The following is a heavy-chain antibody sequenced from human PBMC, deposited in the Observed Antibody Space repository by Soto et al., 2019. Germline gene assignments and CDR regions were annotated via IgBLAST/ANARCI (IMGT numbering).Heavy chain of an antibody. D-gene: IGHD3-3*01. J-gene: IGHJ4*02. CDR1: SYTFTNYG. CDR3: SRDLYDFWSGYPTACFDH. V-gene: IGHV1-18*01. Sequence: QVQLVQSGAEVKKPGASVKVSCKASSYTFTNYGINWVRQAPGQGLEWMGWISSYNGNTNYAQKLQGRVTMTTDTSTSTAYMELRSLRSDDTAVYYCSRDLYDFWSGYPTACFDHWGQGTLVTVSS. CDR2: ISSYNGNT.